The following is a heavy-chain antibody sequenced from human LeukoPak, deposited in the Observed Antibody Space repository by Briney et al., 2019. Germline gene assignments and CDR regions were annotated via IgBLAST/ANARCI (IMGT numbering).Heavy chain of an antibody. CDR2: ISGSGETT. J-gene: IGHJ5*02. CDR1: GFTFSSYT. V-gene: IGHV3-23*01. CDR3: ARDGYYDISGNWFDP. Sequence: PGGSLRLSCAASGFTFSSYTMNWVRQAPGKGLEWVSVISGSGETTQYADSVKSRFTISRDNSKNMLYLQMISLRVEDTAVYYCARDGYYDISGNWFDPWGQGTLVTVSS. D-gene: IGHD3-22*01.